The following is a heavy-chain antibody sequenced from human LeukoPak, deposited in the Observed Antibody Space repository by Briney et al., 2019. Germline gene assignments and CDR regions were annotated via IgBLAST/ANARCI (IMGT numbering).Heavy chain of an antibody. CDR2: INSYSSYI. D-gene: IGHD6-6*01. Sequence: PGGSLRLSCAASKFTFSSYSMNWVRQAPGKGLEWVSSINSYSSYIYYADSVKGRFTISRDNAKNSLYLQMNSLRAEDTAVYYCARGPGQFVRTPPRGWFDPWGQGTLVTVSS. V-gene: IGHV3-21*01. CDR1: KFTFSSYS. CDR3: ARGPGQFVRTPPRGWFDP. J-gene: IGHJ5*02.